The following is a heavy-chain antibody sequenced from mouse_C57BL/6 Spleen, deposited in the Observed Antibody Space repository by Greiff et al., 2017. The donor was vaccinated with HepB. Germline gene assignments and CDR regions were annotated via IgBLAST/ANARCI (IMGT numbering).Heavy chain of an antibody. CDR2: IDPSDSYT. CDR3: ARSVTGTGDYFDY. J-gene: IGHJ2*01. D-gene: IGHD4-1*01. CDR1: GYTFTSYW. V-gene: IGHV1-59*01. Sequence: QVQLQQPGAELVRPGTSVKLSCKASGYTFTSYWMHWVKQRPGQGLEWIGVIDPSDSYTNYNQKFKGKATLTVDTSSSTAYMQLSSLTSEDSAVYYCARSVTGTGDYFDYWGQGTTLTDSS.